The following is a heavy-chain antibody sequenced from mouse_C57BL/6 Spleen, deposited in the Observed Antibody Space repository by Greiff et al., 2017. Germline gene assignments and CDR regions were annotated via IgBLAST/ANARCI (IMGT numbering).Heavy chain of an antibody. CDR2: ISSGSSTI. J-gene: IGHJ1*03. Sequence: EVQLQESGGGLVKPGGSLKLSCAASGFTFSDYGMHWVRQAPEKGLEWVAYISSGSSTIYYADTVKGRFTISRDNAKNTLFLQMTSLRSEDTAMYYCARGAYYYGSSYYWYFDVWGTGTTVTVSS. CDR1: GFTFSDYG. V-gene: IGHV5-17*01. CDR3: ARGAYYYGSSYYWYFDV. D-gene: IGHD1-1*01.